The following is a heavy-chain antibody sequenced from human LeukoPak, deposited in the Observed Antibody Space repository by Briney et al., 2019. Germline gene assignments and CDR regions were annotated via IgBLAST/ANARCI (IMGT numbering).Heavy chain of an antibody. CDR3: ARALWFGELSLPFDY. CDR1: GFTFSSYW. Sequence: TGGSLRLSCAASGFTFSSYWMSWVRQAPGKGLEWVANIKQDGSEKYYVDSVKGRFTISRDNAKNSLYLQMNSLRAEDTAVYYCARALWFGELSLPFDYWGQGTLVTVSS. V-gene: IGHV3-7*01. D-gene: IGHD3-10*01. J-gene: IGHJ4*02. CDR2: IKQDGSEK.